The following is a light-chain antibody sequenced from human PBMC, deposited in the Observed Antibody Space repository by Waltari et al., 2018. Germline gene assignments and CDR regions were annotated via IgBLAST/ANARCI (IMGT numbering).Light chain of an antibody. Sequence: QSALTQPGSVSGSPGQSITISCTGTSSDVGGYDSVNWYQQHPDKAPKLMLHSVSSRPSGVSNRFSGSKSGNTAFLTISGRQAEDEADYFCSSYAGSNTLVFGGGTQVTVL. V-gene: IGLV2-14*03. J-gene: IGLJ2*01. CDR3: SSYAGSNTLV. CDR2: SVS. CDR1: SSDVGGYDS.